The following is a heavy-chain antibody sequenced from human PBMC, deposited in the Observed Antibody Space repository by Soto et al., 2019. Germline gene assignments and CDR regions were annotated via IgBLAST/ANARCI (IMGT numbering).Heavy chain of an antibody. D-gene: IGHD2-2*01. J-gene: IGHJ4*02. CDR3: SRLFPRVVPAAIYFDY. CDR2: IYYSGST. V-gene: IGHV4-39*01. Sequence: SETLSLTCTVSGGSISSYYWGWIRQPPGKGLEWIGSIYYSGSTYYNPSLKSRVTLSVDTSKNQFSLKLSSVTAADTAVFYCSRLFPRVVPAAIYFDYWGQGTPVTVSS. CDR1: GGSISSYY.